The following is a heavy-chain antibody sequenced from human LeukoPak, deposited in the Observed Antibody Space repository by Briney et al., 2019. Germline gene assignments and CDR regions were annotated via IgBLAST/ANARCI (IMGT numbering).Heavy chain of an antibody. CDR3: ARNRAVGAPNFDY. CDR1: GYSISRFY. D-gene: IGHD1-26*01. V-gene: IGHV4-59*01. CDR2: YTGDT. J-gene: IGHJ4*02. Sequence: SETLSLTCSVSGYSISRFYWSWVRQPPGKGLEWIGYTGDTNYNPSLKSRVTISLDTSKNQFSLRLTSVTAADTAVYYCARNRAVGAPNFDYWGQGTLVTVFS.